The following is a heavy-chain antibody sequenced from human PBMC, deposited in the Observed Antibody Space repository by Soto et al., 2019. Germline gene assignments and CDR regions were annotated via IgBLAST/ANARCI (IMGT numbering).Heavy chain of an antibody. CDR3: ARRVYYYKNGGYQYYFDY. J-gene: IGHJ4*02. CDR1: GGSISNYY. V-gene: IGHV4-59*01. D-gene: IGHD3-22*01. CDR2: IYYSGST. Sequence: PSETLSLTCTVSGGSISNYYWGWIRQPPGKGLEWIGYIYYSGSTNYSPSLKSRVAMSVDTSKNQFSLKLSSVSDADTAVYFCARRVYYYKNGGYQYYFDYWGKGTLVTVSS.